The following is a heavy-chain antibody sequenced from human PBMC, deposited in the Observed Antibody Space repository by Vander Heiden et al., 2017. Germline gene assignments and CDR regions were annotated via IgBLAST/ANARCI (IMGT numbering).Heavy chain of an antibody. CDR2: IYYSGST. J-gene: IGHJ6*02. Sequence: GLVKPSETLSLTCTVSGGSISSSSYYWGWIRQPQGKGLEWIGCIYYSGSTYYNPSLKGRVTISVDTSKNQFSLKLSSVTAADTAVYYCARSSITMVRGVTAWYYGMDVWGQGTTVTVSS. CDR3: ARSSITMVRGVTAWYYGMDV. CDR1: GGSISSSSYY. V-gene: IGHV4-39*01. D-gene: IGHD3-10*01.